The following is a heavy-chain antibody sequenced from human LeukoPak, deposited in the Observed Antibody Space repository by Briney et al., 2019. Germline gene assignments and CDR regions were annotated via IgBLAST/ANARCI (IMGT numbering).Heavy chain of an antibody. CDR1: GFTFSTYG. J-gene: IGHJ4*02. CDR2: IRYDGRNK. V-gene: IGHV3-30*02. CDR3: ASHSPLDY. Sequence: GGSLRLSCAASGFTFSTYGMHWARQAPGKGLEWVAFIRYDGRNKYYADSVKGRFTISRDNSKNTLCLQMNSLRAEDTAVYYCASHSPLDYWGQGTLVTVSS.